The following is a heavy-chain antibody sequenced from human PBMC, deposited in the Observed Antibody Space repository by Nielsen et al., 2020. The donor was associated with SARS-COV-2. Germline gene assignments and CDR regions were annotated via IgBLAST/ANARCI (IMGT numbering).Heavy chain of an antibody. V-gene: IGHV3-43*01. CDR2: ISWDGGST. D-gene: IGHD3-10*01. Sequence: GGSLRLSCAASGFTFDDYTMHWVRQAPGKGLEWVSLISWDGGSTYYADSVKGRFSISRDNSRNTLYLQMNSLRVEDTAIYFCAKDDVVRGDAYDIWGQGTVVTVSS. CDR3: AKDDVVRGDAYDI. CDR1: GFTFDDYT. J-gene: IGHJ3*02.